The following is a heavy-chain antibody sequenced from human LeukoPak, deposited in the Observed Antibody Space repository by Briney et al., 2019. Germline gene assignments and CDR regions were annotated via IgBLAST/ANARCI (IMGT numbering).Heavy chain of an antibody. J-gene: IGHJ5*02. CDR1: GFTFDDYA. Sequence: GGSLRLSCAASGFTFDDYAMNWVRQAPGKGLEWVSGISWNSGSIGYADSVKGRFTISRDNAKNSLYLQMNSLRPEDTALYYCAKDGGYHYGSVSFDPRGQGTLVTVSS. CDR2: ISWNSGSI. CDR3: AKDGGYHYGSVSFDP. D-gene: IGHD3-10*01. V-gene: IGHV3-9*01.